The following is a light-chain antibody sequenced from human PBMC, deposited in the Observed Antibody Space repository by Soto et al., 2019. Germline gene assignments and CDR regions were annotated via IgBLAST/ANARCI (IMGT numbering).Light chain of an antibody. V-gene: IGKV3-20*01. CDR1: QSVSSNY. CDR3: QQYGSSPPYT. CDR2: GAS. J-gene: IGKJ2*01. Sequence: DIVLTQSPGTLSLSPGERATLSCRASQSVSSNYLAWYQQKFGQAPRLLIYGASSRATGIPDRFSGSGSGTDFTLTISRLEPEDFAVYYCQQYGSSPPYTFGQGTKVDIK.